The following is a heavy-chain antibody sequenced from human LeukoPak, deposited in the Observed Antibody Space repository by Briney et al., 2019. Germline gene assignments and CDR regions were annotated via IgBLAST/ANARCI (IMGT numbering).Heavy chain of an antibody. CDR2: ISRNGTNI. Sequence: GGSLRLSCVASGFTFSEYTMNLVRQAPGKGPEWISSISRNGTNIYCADYVKGRFTISRDNAKNSLFLQMTSLRVEDTAVYYCTRDGGWRDDYWGQGTLVTVSS. D-gene: IGHD3-16*01. CDR3: TRDGGWRDDY. CDR1: GFTFSEYT. J-gene: IGHJ4*02. V-gene: IGHV3-48*01.